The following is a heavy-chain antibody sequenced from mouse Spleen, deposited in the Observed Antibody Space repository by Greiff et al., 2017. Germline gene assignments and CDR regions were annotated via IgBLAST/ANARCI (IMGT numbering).Heavy chain of an antibody. D-gene: IGHD3-1*01. CDR1: GYTFTSYW. CDR3: ARSGNRGRDYFDY. V-gene: IGHV1-64*01. Sequence: VQLQQPGAELVKPGASVKLSCKASGYTFTSYWMHWVKQRPGQGLEWIGMIHPNSGSTNYNEKFKSKATLTVDKSSSTAYMQLSSLTSEDSAVYYCARSGNRGRDYFDYWGQGTTLTVSS. CDR2: IHPNSGST. J-gene: IGHJ2*01.